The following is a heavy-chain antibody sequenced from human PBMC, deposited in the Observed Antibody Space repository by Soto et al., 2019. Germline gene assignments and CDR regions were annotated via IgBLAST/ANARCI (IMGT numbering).Heavy chain of an antibody. V-gene: IGHV3-9*01. CDR3: AKGGSSSWLRDGFDI. Sequence: EVQLVESGGGLVQPGRSLRLSCAASGFIFDDYAMHWVRQAPGKGLEWVSSISRNSGSIGYGDSAKGRFTISRDNAKNSLYLQMNSLRAEDTALYYCAKGGSSSWLRDGFDIWGPGTMVTVSS. CDR2: ISRNSGSI. CDR1: GFIFDDYA. D-gene: IGHD2-2*01. J-gene: IGHJ3*02.